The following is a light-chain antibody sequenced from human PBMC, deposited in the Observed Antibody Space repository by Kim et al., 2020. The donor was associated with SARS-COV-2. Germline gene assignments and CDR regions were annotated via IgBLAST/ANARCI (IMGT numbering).Light chain of an antibody. CDR2: GKN. V-gene: IGLV3-19*01. CDR1: SLRSYY. CDR3: HSRDSSVSVV. Sequence: SSELTQDPAVSVALGQTVRITCQGDSLRSYYASWYQQKPGQAPVLFIYGKNNRPSGIPDRFSASSSGNTASLTITGAQAEDEADYYCHSRDSSVSVVFGGGTQLTV. J-gene: IGLJ2*01.